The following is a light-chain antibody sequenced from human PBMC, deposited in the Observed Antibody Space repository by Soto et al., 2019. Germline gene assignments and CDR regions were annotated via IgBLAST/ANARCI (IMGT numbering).Light chain of an antibody. Sequence: EIALTQSPGTLSLSPGERATLSCRASQSVSSSYLAWYQQKPGQAPGLLIYGASSRATGIPDRFSGSGSGTDFTLTISRLETEDFAGYYCQQYGSSPSFGPGTKVDIK. CDR2: GAS. CDR1: QSVSSSY. V-gene: IGKV3-20*01. CDR3: QQYGSSPS. J-gene: IGKJ3*01.